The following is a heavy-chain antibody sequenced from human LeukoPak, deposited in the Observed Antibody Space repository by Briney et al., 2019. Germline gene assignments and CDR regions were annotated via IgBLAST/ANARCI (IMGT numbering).Heavy chain of an antibody. Sequence: GASVKVSCKASGYTFTSYGISWVRQAPGQGLEWMGWISAYNGNTNYAQKLQGRVTMTTGTSTSTAYMELRSLRSDDTAVYYCARVLLWFGAHHNWFDPWGQGTLVTVSS. J-gene: IGHJ5*02. V-gene: IGHV1-18*01. D-gene: IGHD3-10*01. CDR1: GYTFTSYG. CDR3: ARVLLWFGAHHNWFDP. CDR2: ISAYNGNT.